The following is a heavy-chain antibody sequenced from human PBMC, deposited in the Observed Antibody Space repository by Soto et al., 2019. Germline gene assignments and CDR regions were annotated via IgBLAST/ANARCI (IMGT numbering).Heavy chain of an antibody. CDR2: INHSGST. CDR3: ASVSRIIAAAYLDY. J-gene: IGHJ4*02. V-gene: IGHV4-34*01. D-gene: IGHD6-13*01. Sequence: SETLSLTCAVYGGSSSGYYWSWIRQPPGKGLEWIGEINHSGSTNYNPSLKSRVTISVDTSKNQFSLKLSSVAAADTAVYYCASVSRIIAAAYLDYWGQGTLVTVSS. CDR1: GGSSSGYY.